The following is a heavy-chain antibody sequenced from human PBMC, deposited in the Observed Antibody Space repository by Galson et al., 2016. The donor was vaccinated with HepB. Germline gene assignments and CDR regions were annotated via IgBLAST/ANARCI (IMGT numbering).Heavy chain of an antibody. V-gene: IGHV5-51*03. CDR2: IYPGDSDT. D-gene: IGHD3-22*01. J-gene: IGHJ4*02. Sequence: QSGAEVKKPGESLKISCKGSGYSFTTSWIAWVRQMPGKGLEWMGIIYPGDSDTRYSPSFQGQVTISADKSIDTAYLQWSSLKASDTAMYYCAKSVDDSSGYWITYYFDYWGQGTLVTVSS. CDR1: GYSFTTSW. CDR3: AKSVDDSSGYWITYYFDY.